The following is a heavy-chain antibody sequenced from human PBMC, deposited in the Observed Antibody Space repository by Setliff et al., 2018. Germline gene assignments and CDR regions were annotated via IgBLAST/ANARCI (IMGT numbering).Heavy chain of an antibody. CDR1: GFTFSTYR. CDR2: ISYGSTT. D-gene: IGHD6-13*01. J-gene: IGHJ4*02. CDR3: ARGPLAPFEH. V-gene: IGHV3-48*04. Sequence: GGSLRLSCAASGFTFSTYRMHWVRRAPGKGLEWISYISYGSTTFYADSVKGRFTSSRDDARNSVFLHMNSLTVEDTGVYYCARGPLAPFEHWGQGSLVTVSS.